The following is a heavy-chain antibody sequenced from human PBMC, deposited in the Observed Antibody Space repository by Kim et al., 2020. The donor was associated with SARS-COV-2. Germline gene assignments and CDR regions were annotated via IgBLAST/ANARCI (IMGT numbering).Heavy chain of an antibody. D-gene: IGHD1-26*01. V-gene: IGHV3-23*01. J-gene: IGHJ4*02. Sequence: GGSLRLSCAASGFTFSSYAMSWVRQAPGKGLEWVSVISDSGNSTYYADSVKGRFTISRDNSKNTHYLQMNSLRAEDTAVYYCAKETVGATSGTRTDYWGQGTLVTVSS. CDR3: AKETVGATSGTRTDY. CDR2: ISDSGNST. CDR1: GFTFSSYA.